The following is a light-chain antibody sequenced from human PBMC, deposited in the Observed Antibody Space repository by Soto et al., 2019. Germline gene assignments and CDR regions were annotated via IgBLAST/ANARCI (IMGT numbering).Light chain of an antibody. CDR2: WAS. V-gene: IGKV4-1*01. J-gene: IGKJ2*01. Sequence: DIVMTQSPDSLAVSLGERATINCKSSQSVLYSSNNKNYLAWYQQKPGQPPKLLIYWASTRESGVPDRFSGSGSRSDFTLTINSLQAEDVAVYYCQQYYSTPYTFGQGTKLVIK. CDR3: QQYYSTPYT. CDR1: QSVLYSSNNKNY.